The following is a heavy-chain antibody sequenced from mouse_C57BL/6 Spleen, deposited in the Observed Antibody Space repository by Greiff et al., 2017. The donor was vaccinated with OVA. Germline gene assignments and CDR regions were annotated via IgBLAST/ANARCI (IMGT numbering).Heavy chain of an antibody. CDR2: INPNNGVT. D-gene: IGHD1-1*01. CDR1: GYTFTDYN. J-gene: IGHJ2*01. Sequence: EVMLVESGPELVKPGASVKIPCKASGYTFTDYNMDWVKQSHGKSLEWIGDINPNNGVTIYNQKFKGKATLTVDKSSSTAYMELRSLTSEDTAVYYCARDYGSSYYFDYWGQGTTLTVSS. V-gene: IGHV1-18*01. CDR3: ARDYGSSYYFDY.